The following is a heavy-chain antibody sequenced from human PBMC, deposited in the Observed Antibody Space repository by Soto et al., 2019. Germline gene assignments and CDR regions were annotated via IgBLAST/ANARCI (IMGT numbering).Heavy chain of an antibody. CDR1: GGSISSYY. CDR2: IYYSGST. CDR3: ARGRSFRLVGGPLDS. D-gene: IGHD3-16*02. Sequence: LSLTCTVSGGSISSYYWSWIRQPPGKGLEWIGYIYYSGSTNYNPSLKSRVTISVDTSKNQFSLKLSSVTAADTPVYYCARGRSFRLVGGPLDSWGQGTLVTVSS. J-gene: IGHJ4*02. V-gene: IGHV4-59*01.